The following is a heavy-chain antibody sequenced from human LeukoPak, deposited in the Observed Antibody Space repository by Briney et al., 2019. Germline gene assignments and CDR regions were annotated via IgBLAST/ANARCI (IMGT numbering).Heavy chain of an antibody. Sequence: GGSLRLSCAASGFTFSSYWMSWVRQAPGKGLEWVANIKQDGSEKYYVDSMKGRFTISRDNAKNSLYLQMNSLRAEDTAVYYCAKVPNWNYLWFDPWGQGTLVTVSS. CDR1: GFTFSSYW. D-gene: IGHD1-7*01. V-gene: IGHV3-7*03. CDR3: AKVPNWNYLWFDP. CDR2: IKQDGSEK. J-gene: IGHJ5*02.